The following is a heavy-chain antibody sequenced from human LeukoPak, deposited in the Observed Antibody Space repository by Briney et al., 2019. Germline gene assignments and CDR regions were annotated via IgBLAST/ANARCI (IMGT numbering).Heavy chain of an antibody. J-gene: IGHJ4*02. CDR2: ISAYNGNT. CDR3: ARDVSGYDPVDY. CDR1: GFTFTSYD. D-gene: IGHD5-12*01. Sequence: ASVKVSCKASGFTFTSYDLNWVRQATGQGLEWMGWISAYNGNTNYAQKLQGRVTMTTDTSTSTAYMELRSLRSDDTAVYYCARDVSGYDPVDYWGQGTLVTVSS. V-gene: IGHV1-18*01.